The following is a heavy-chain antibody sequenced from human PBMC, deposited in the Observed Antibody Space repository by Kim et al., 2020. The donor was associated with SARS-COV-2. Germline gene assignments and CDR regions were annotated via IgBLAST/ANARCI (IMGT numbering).Heavy chain of an antibody. CDR2: IYYSGST. CDR1: GGSISSYY. Sequence: SETLSLTCTVSGGSISSYYWSWIRQPPGKGLEWIGYIYYSGSTNYNPSLKSRVTISVDTSKNQFSLKLSSVTAADTAVYYCARDRGDSGYWGQGTLVTVSS. CDR3: ARDRGDSGY. V-gene: IGHV4-59*13. D-gene: IGHD3-10*01. J-gene: IGHJ4*02.